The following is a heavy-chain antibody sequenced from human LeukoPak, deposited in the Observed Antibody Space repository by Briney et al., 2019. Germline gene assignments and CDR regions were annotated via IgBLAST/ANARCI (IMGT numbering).Heavy chain of an antibody. J-gene: IGHJ4*02. D-gene: IGHD6-13*01. CDR3: ARALSSSWYYFDY. CDR2: IYHSGST. CDR1: GGSISSSIW. Sequence: SGTLSLTCAVSGGSISSSIWWSWVRQPPGKGLEWIGEIYHSGSTNYNPSLKSRVTISVDKSKNQFSLKLSSVTAADTAVYYCARALSSSWYYFDYWGQGTLVTVSS. V-gene: IGHV4-4*02.